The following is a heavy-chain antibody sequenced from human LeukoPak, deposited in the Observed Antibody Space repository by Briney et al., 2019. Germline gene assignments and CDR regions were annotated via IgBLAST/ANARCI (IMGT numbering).Heavy chain of an antibody. CDR2: ISYDGSNK. V-gene: IGHV3-30-3*01. CDR1: GFTFNSYA. J-gene: IGHJ4*02. Sequence: GGSLRLSCAASGFTFNSYAMHWVRQAPGKGLEWVAVISYDGSNKYYADSVKGRFTISRDNSKNTLYLQMNGLRAEDTAVYYCARLVGATTVYWGQGTLVTVSS. D-gene: IGHD1-26*01. CDR3: ARLVGATTVY.